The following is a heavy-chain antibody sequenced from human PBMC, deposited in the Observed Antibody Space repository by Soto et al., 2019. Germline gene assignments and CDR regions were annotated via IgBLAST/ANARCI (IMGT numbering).Heavy chain of an antibody. Sequence: QVQLVQSGAEVRKPGASVKVSCKASGYPYTNSYMHWVRQAPGQGLEWMGWIHPNTGGTNYAQKFQGRFTMTRDTSVSTVYMALNRLTSDDTAIYFCASDFRTRGWFRQAGNFAMDVWGQGTTVTVS. J-gene: IGHJ6*02. CDR1: GYPYTNSY. CDR3: ASDFRTRGWFRQAGNFAMDV. D-gene: IGHD6-19*01. V-gene: IGHV1-2*02. CDR2: IHPNTGGT.